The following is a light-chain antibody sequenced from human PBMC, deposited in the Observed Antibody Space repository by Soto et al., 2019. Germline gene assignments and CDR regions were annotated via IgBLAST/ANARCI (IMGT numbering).Light chain of an antibody. Sequence: EIVLTQSPATLSLSPGERATLSCRASQSVSSYLAWYQQKPGQAPRLLIYDASNRATGIPARFSGSGSGTDFTLTSSSLEPKDFAVYYCQQRSNWPPYTFGQGTKMEIK. CDR1: QSVSSY. CDR2: DAS. CDR3: QQRSNWPPYT. V-gene: IGKV3-11*01. J-gene: IGKJ2*01.